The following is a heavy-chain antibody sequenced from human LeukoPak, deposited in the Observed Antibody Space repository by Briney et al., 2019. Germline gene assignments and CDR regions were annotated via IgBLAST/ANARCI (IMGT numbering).Heavy chain of an antibody. D-gene: IGHD3-3*01. CDR3: AKDTSDDFWSGYAAYFDY. V-gene: IGHV3-30*02. J-gene: IGHJ4*02. CDR1: GFTFSSYG. Sequence: GGSLRLSCAASGFTFSSYGMHWVRQAPGKGLEWVAFIRYDGSNKYYADSVKGRFTISRDNSKNTLYLQMNSLRAEDTAVSYCAKDTSDDFWSGYAAYFDYWGQGTLVTVSS. CDR2: IRYDGSNK.